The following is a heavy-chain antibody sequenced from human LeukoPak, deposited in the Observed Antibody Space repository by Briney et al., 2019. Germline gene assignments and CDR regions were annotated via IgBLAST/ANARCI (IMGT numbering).Heavy chain of an antibody. CDR2: IYSSGST. CDR3: ARRYCSGGSCYSASDY. D-gene: IGHD2-15*01. V-gene: IGHV4-59*08. Sequence: SETLSLTCTVSGGSISSYYWTWIRQPPGKGLEWIGYIYSSGSTNYNPSLKSRVTISVDTSKNQFPLKLSSVTAADTAVYYCARRYCSGGSCYSASDYWGQGTLVTVSS. CDR1: GGSISSYY. J-gene: IGHJ4*02.